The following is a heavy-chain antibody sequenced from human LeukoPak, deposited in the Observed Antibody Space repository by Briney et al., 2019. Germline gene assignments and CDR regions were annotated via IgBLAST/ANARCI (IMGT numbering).Heavy chain of an antibody. Sequence: SGPALVKPTQTLTLTRTFSGFSLSTSGMCVSWIRQPPGKALEWLARIDWDDDKYYSTSLKTRLTNSKDTSKNQVVLTMTNMDPVDTATYYCARIQVVTASYYYYYYMDVWGKGTTVTVSS. J-gene: IGHJ6*03. CDR1: GFSLSTSGMC. CDR2: IDWDDDK. D-gene: IGHD2-21*02. CDR3: ARIQVVTASYYYYYYMDV. V-gene: IGHV2-70*11.